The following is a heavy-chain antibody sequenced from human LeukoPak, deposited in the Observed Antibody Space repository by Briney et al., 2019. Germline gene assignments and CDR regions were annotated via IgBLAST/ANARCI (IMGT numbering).Heavy chain of an antibody. CDR2: IYYSGST. V-gene: IGHV4-59*01. D-gene: IGHD6-13*01. CDR3: ARASNFPGRQLAPGDAFDI. CDR1: GGSISSYY. J-gene: IGHJ3*02. Sequence: SETLSLTCTVSGGSISSYYWSWIRQPPGKGLEWIGYIYYSGSTNYNPSLKSRVTISVDTSKNQFSLKLSSVTAADTAVYYCARASNFPGRQLAPGDAFDIWGQGTMVTVSS.